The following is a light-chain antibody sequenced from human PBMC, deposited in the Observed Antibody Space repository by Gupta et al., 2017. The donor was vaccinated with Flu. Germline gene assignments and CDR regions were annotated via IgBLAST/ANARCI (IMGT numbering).Light chain of an antibody. V-gene: IGLV3-10*01. CDR3: ASVETSGRRRGCV. CDR2: CVT. Sequence: QKPGQAPDMVSECVTKRPSGIPERFSGASSGTMETLNRPGTQVADEADYYCASVETSGRRRGCVFGGGTKLTVL. J-gene: IGLJ3*02.